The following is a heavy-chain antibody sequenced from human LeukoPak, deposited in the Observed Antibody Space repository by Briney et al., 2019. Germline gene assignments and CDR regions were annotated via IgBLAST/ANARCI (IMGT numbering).Heavy chain of an antibody. Sequence: SETLSLTCTVSGGSISSSSYYWGWIRQPPGKGLEWIGSIYYSGSTYYNPSLKSRVTISVDTSKNQFSLKLSSVTAADTAVYYCARPTYVDTAMARAYYGMDVWGQGTTVTVSS. J-gene: IGHJ6*02. D-gene: IGHD5-18*01. V-gene: IGHV4-39*07. CDR3: ARPTYVDTAMARAYYGMDV. CDR1: GGSISSSSYY. CDR2: IYYSGST.